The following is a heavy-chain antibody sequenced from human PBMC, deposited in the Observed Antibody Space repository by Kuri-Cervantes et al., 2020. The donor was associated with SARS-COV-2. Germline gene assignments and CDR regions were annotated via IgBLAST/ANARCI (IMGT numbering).Heavy chain of an antibody. CDR1: GGSFSGYY. CDR3: AKDFLSMIVVVINYFDY. J-gene: IGHJ4*02. CDR2: INHSGST. V-gene: IGHV4-34*01. Sequence: SQTLSLTCAVYGGSFSGYYWSWIRQPPGKGLEWIGEINHSGSTNYNPSLKSRVTISVDTSKNQFSLKLSSVTAADTAVYYCAKDFLSMIVVVINYFDYWGQGTLVTVSS. D-gene: IGHD3-22*01.